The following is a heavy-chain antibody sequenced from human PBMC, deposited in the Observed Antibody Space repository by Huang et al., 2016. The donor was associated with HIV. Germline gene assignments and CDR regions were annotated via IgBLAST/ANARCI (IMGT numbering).Heavy chain of an antibody. J-gene: IGHJ3*02. CDR3: ARERMMSWLDDHDAFDI. D-gene: IGHD1-1*01. CDR1: GGSFSGYY. V-gene: IGHV4-34*01. CDR2: INHSGST. Sequence: QVQLQQWGAGLLKPSETLSLTCAVYGGSFSGYYWSWIRQSPGNGLAWIGEINHSGSTTYNPSLKSRLTIAVDKAKNQFSLKLSSVTAADTAVYYCARERMMSWLDDHDAFDIWGQGTMVTVSS.